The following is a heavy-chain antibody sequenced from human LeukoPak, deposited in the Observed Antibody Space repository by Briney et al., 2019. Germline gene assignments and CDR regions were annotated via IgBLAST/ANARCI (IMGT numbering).Heavy chain of an antibody. CDR2: ISGSGGST. J-gene: IGHJ6*02. Sequence: QPGGSQRLSCAAFGFTVSSYYMSWVRQAPGKGLEWVSAISGSGGSTYYADSVKGRFTISRDNSKNTLYLQMNSLRAEDTAVYYCAKGSSGLDVWGQGTTVTVSS. CDR3: AKGSSGLDV. V-gene: IGHV3-23*01. D-gene: IGHD3-10*01. CDR1: GFTVSSYY.